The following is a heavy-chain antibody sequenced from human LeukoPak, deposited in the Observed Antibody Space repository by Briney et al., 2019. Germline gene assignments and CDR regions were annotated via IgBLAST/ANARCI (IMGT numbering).Heavy chain of an antibody. J-gene: IGHJ4*02. CDR3: AKELERDIVVVVAATPADY. Sequence: GGSLRLSCAASGFTFSSYAMSWVRQAPGKGLEWVSAISGSGGSTYYADSVKGRFTISRDNSKNTLYLQMNSLRAEDTAVYYCAKELERDIVVVVAATPADYWGQGTLVTVSS. V-gene: IGHV3-23*01. D-gene: IGHD2-15*01. CDR2: ISGSGGST. CDR1: GFTFSSYA.